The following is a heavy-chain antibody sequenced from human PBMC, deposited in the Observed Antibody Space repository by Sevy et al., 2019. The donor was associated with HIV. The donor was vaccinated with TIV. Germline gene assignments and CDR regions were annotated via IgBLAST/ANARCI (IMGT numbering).Heavy chain of an antibody. CDR2: ISYDGSNK. J-gene: IGHJ3*02. Sequence: GGSLRLSCAASGFTFSSYAMHWVRQAPGNGLEWVAVISYDGSNKYYADSVKGRFTISRDNSKNTLYLQMNSLRAEDTAVYYCARVGNNYYDSSGFAFDISGQGTMVTVSS. CDR3: ARVGNNYYDSSGFAFDI. CDR1: GFTFSSYA. V-gene: IGHV3-30-3*01. D-gene: IGHD3-22*01.